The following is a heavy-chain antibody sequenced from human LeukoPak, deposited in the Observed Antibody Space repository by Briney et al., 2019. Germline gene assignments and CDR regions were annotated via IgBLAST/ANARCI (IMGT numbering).Heavy chain of an antibody. CDR2: INPNTGGT. CDR3: ARGRGKWGGGDY. Sequence: ASVKVSCKASGYTFTGYYMHWVRQAPGHELEWMGWINPNTGGTNYAQKFQGRVTMTRDTSINTAYMDLSRLTSDDTAVYYCARGRGKWGGGDYGNQETLVTVSS. D-gene: IGHD1-26*01. J-gene: IGHJ4*02. CDR1: GYTFTGYY. V-gene: IGHV1-2*02.